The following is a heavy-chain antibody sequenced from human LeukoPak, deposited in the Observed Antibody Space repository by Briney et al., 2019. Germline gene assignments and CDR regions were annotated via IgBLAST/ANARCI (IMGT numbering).Heavy chain of an antibody. V-gene: IGHV3-30*01. CDR1: GFTFSSYA. CDR3: ARDGADYDFWSGPGN. J-gene: IGHJ4*02. Sequence: GRSLRLSCAASGFTFSSYAMHWVRQAPGKALEWVAVISYDGSNKYYADSVKGRFTISRDNSKNTLYLQMNSLRAEDTAVYYCARDGADYDFWSGPGNWGQGTLVTVSS. CDR2: ISYDGSNK. D-gene: IGHD3-3*01.